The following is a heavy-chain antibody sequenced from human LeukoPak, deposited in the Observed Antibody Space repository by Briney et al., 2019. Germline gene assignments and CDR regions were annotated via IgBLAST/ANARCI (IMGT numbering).Heavy chain of an antibody. V-gene: IGHV4-34*01. CDR3: ARGRTTTVTRKFVNY. D-gene: IGHD4-17*01. CDR2: INHSGST. J-gene: IGHJ4*02. CDR1: GGSFSGYY. Sequence: SETLSLTCAVYGGSFSGYYWSWIRQPPGKGLEWIGEINHSGSTNYNPSLKSRVTISVDTSKNQFSLKLSSVTAADTAVYYCARGRTTTVTRKFVNYWGQGWLATVSS.